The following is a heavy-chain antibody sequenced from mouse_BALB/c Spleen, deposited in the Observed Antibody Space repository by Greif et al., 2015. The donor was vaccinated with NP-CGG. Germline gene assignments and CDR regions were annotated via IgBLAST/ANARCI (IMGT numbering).Heavy chain of an antibody. J-gene: IGHJ2*01. V-gene: IGHV14-3*02. D-gene: IGHD2-2*01. CDR2: IVPANGNA. CDR1: GFNIKEKF. Sequence: EVQLQQSGAELVKPGASVKLSCTASGFNIKEKFMHWVKERPEQGLEWIGRIVPANGNAKYVPKFQGKATITADTSSNTAYLQLSSLTSEDTAVYYCASYVYGYYFDYWGRGTTLTVSS. CDR3: ASYVYGYYFDY.